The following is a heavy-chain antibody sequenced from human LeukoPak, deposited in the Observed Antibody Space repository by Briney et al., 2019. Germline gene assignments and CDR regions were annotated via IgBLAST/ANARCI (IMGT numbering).Heavy chain of an antibody. CDR1: GFTFSDHW. CDR2: ISGDGTQT. J-gene: IGHJ5*02. CDR3: AKDGFSSSWYNWFDP. V-gene: IGHV3-74*01. Sequence: GGSLRLSCAASGFTFSDHWMHWVRQAPGKGLVWVSRISGDGTQTTYADSVKGRFTISRDNAKNTLYLQMNSLRAEDTALYYCAKDGFSSSWYNWFDPWGQGTLVTVSS. D-gene: IGHD6-13*01.